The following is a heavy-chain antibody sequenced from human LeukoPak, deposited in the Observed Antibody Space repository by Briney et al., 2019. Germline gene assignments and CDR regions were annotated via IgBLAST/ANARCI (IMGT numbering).Heavy chain of an antibody. CDR3: ARSRAYYFDY. J-gene: IGHJ4*02. CDR1: GYSFTSYY. Sequence: GASVKVSFKASGYSFTSYYIHWVRQAPGQGLEWLGLINPAGAKTTYSQKLQGRVSVTRDMSTNSVRLELSSLKPEDTAVYYCARSRAYYFDYWGQGTLVTVSS. CDR2: INPAGAKT. V-gene: IGHV1-46*01.